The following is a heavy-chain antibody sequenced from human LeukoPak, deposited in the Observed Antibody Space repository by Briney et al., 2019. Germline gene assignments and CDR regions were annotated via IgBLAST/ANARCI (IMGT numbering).Heavy chain of an antibody. V-gene: IGHV3-30*02. CDR1: GFTFSIYA. J-gene: IGHJ3*02. D-gene: IGHD1-1*01. Sequence: GGSLRLSCAASGFTFSIYAMHWVRQAPGKGLEWVAFTRYDSSNKYYTDSVKGRFTISRDNSKNTLYLQMNSLRVEDTAVYYCAKDRLGRRPDAFDIWGQGTMVTVSS. CDR2: TRYDSSNK. CDR3: AKDRLGRRPDAFDI.